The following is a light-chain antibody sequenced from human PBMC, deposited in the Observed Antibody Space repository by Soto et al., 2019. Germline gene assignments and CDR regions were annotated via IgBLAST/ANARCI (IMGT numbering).Light chain of an antibody. V-gene: IGKV1-39*01. CDR1: QDISTY. Sequence: DIQMTQSPSSLSASVGDRVTITCRASQDISTYLNWYQQKPGKAPKVLIYAASSLQSGVPSRFSGTVSGTDFTLTISSLQPEDFATYYCHQSYSTPITFGQGTRLEIK. CDR3: HQSYSTPIT. J-gene: IGKJ5*01. CDR2: AAS.